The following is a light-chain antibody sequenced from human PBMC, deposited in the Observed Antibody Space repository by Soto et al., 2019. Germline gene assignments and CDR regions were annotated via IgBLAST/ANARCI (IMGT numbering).Light chain of an antibody. CDR3: QSYDSSLSVV. J-gene: IGLJ2*01. CDR1: NIGRKS. Sequence: SYELTQPPSVSVAPGQTARITCGGTNIGRKSVHWYQQKPGQAPVVVVYDDRDRPSGIPERFSGSKSGTSASLAITGLQAEDEADYYCQSYDSSLSVVFGGGTKVTVL. V-gene: IGLV3-21*02. CDR2: DDR.